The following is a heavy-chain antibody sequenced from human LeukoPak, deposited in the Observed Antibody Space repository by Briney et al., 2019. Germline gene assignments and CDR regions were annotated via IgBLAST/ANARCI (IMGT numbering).Heavy chain of an antibody. D-gene: IGHD4-23*01. CDR2: ISYDESNQ. J-gene: IGHJ4*02. V-gene: IGHV3-30*03. Sequence: PGGSLRLSCAASGFTFSDYYMSWIRQATGKGGEGVAAISYDESNQSYADSVKGRFTISRDNSKNTLYLQMNSLRAEDTAVYYCARRAGGYSHPYDYWGQGILVTVSS. CDR3: ARRAGGYSHPYDY. CDR1: GFTFSDYY.